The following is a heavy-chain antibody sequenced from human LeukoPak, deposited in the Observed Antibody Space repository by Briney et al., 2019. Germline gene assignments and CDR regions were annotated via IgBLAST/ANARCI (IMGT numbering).Heavy chain of an antibody. V-gene: IGHV3-64*01. CDR3: AKAAGATPEPYNAIDF. Sequence: PGGSLRLSCAASGFTFSSYAMHWVRQAPGRGLEYLSTISSNGHYTYYANSVKGRFTISRDNFKNTLYLQMGSLRAEDMAVYYCAKAAGATPEPYNAIDFWGQGTMVTVSS. CDR1: GFTFSSYA. J-gene: IGHJ3*01. CDR2: ISSNGHYT. D-gene: IGHD1-26*01.